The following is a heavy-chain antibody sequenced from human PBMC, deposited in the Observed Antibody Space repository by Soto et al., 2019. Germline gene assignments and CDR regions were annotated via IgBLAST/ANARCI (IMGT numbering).Heavy chain of an antibody. D-gene: IGHD3-16*01. CDR1: GFTFNTFA. J-gene: IGHJ5*01. V-gene: IGHV3-23*01. Sequence: EVQLLESGGGLVQPGGSLRLSCAASGFTFNTFAMSWVRQAPGRGLEWVSFISDDSGRTYYADAVKGRFTISRDNSKYPLYLQMNSLTAEDPAVYACVKGGWLDFWGQGTLVTVSS. CDR2: ISDDSGRT. CDR3: VKGGWLDF.